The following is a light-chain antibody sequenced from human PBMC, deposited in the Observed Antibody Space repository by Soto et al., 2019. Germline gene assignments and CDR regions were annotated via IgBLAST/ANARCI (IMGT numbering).Light chain of an antibody. V-gene: IGKV1-27*01. J-gene: IGKJ1*01. Sequence: DIQLTQSPSSLSASVGERVTITCRASQGISNYLAWYQQKPGQVPRLLIYAASTLHSGVPSRFSGSGSGTDFTLTISSLQPEDFATYYCQKYNCAPRTFGPGTKVEIK. CDR1: QGISNY. CDR3: QKYNCAPRT. CDR2: AAS.